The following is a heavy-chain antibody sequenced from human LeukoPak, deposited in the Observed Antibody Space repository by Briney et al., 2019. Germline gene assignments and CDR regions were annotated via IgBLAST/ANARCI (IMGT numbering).Heavy chain of an antibody. CDR1: GFTFSSYA. Sequence: GGSLRLSCAASGFTFSSYAMHWVRQAPGKGLDWVAIISYDGSNKYYADSVKSRFTISRDNSKNTLYLQMNSLRAEDTAVYYCARPPYSYDPWGAFDIWGQGTMVTVSS. CDR2: ISYDGSNK. J-gene: IGHJ3*02. D-gene: IGHD5-18*01. CDR3: ARPPYSYDPWGAFDI. V-gene: IGHV3-30*04.